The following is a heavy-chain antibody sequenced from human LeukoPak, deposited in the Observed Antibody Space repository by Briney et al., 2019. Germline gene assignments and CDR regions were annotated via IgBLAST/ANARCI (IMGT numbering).Heavy chain of an antibody. Sequence: SVKVSCKASGGTFSSYAISWVRQAPGQGLEWMGRIIPILGIANYAQKFQGRVTITADKSTSTAYMELSSLRSEDTAVYYCARVLWELPAADPYSFDYWGQGTLVTVSS. CDR2: IIPILGIA. D-gene: IGHD1-26*01. CDR1: GGTFSSYA. J-gene: IGHJ4*02. V-gene: IGHV1-69*04. CDR3: ARVLWELPAADPYSFDY.